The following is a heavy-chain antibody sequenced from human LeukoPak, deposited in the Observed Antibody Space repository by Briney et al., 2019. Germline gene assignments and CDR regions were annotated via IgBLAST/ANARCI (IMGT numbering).Heavy chain of an antibody. V-gene: IGHV3-53*01. CDR1: GGSISSYY. D-gene: IGHD3-10*01. Sequence: ETLSLTCTVSGGSISSYYWSWVRQAPGKGLEWVSVIYSGGSTYYADSVKGRFTISRDNSKNTLYLQMNSLRAEDTAVYYCARDRGLLWSTSWGQGTLVTVSS. J-gene: IGHJ4*02. CDR3: ARDRGLLWSTS. CDR2: IYSGGST.